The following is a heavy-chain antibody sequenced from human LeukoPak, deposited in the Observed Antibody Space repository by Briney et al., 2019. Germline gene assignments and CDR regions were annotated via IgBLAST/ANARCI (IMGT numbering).Heavy chain of an antibody. D-gene: IGHD2-2*01. CDR3: ARSDYCSSTSCSTY. Sequence: GGSLRLSCAASGFTVSSNYMTWVRQAPGKGLEWVSIIYSGGSTYYADSVKGRFTISRDNSKNTLYLQLNSLRAEDTAVYYCARSDYCSSTSCSTYWGQGTLVTVSS. J-gene: IGHJ4*02. CDR2: IYSGGST. V-gene: IGHV3-66*01. CDR1: GFTVSSNY.